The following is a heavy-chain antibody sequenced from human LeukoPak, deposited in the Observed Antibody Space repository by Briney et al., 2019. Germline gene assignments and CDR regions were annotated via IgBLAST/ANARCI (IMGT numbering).Heavy chain of an antibody. CDR1: GYTFTGYY. Sequence: ASVTVSCTASGYTFTGYYMHWVRQAPGQGLEWMGWINPNSGGTNYAQKFQGRVTMTRDTSISTAYMELSRLRSDDTAVYYCARGLGYSGSYRLYYFDYWGQGTLVTVSS. CDR3: ARGLGYSGSYRLYYFDY. J-gene: IGHJ4*02. V-gene: IGHV1-2*02. CDR2: INPNSGGT. D-gene: IGHD1-26*01.